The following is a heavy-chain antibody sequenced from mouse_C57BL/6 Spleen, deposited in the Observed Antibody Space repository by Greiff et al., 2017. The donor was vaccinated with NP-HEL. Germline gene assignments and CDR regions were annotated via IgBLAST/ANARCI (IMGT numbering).Heavy chain of an antibody. V-gene: IGHV2-2*01. Sequence: VKLVESGPGLVQPSQSLSITCTVSGFSLTSYGVHWVRQSPGKGLEWLGVIWSGGSTDYNAAFISRLSISKDNSKSQVFFKMNSRQADDTAIYYCARGGESSGYAMDYWGQGTSVTVSS. D-gene: IGHD3-2*02. CDR1: GFSLTSYG. J-gene: IGHJ4*01. CDR3: ARGGESSGYAMDY. CDR2: IWSGGST.